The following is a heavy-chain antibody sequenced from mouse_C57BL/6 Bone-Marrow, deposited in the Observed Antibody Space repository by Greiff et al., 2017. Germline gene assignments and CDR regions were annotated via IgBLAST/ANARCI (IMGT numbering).Heavy chain of an antibody. CDR1: GYTFTSYW. D-gene: IGHD1-1*01. CDR3: ARDGSSYDWFAY. Sequence: VQLQQPGAELVMPGASVKLSCKASGYTFTSYWMHWVKQRPGQGLEWIGEIDPSDSYTNYNQKFKGKSTLTVDKSSSTAYMQLSSLTSEDSAVYYFARDGSSYDWFAYWGQGTLVTVSA. V-gene: IGHV1-69*01. CDR2: IDPSDSYT. J-gene: IGHJ3*01.